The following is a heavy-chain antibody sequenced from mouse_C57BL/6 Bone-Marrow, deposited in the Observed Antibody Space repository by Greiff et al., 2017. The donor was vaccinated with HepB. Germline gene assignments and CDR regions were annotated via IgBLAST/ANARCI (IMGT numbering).Heavy chain of an antibody. J-gene: IGHJ1*03. CDR2: IHPNSGST. Sequence: QVQLQQPGAELVKPGASVKLSCKASGYTFTSYWMHWVKQRTGQGLEWIGMIHPNSGSTNYNEKFKSKATMTVDKASSTAYMQLSSLTSEDSAVYYCARGADYSNSWYFDGWGTGTTVTVSS. D-gene: IGHD2-5*01. V-gene: IGHV1-64*01. CDR3: ARGADYSNSWYFDG. CDR1: GYTFTSYW.